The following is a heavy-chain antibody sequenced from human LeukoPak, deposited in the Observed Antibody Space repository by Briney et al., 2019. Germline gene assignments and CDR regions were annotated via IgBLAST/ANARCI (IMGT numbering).Heavy chain of an antibody. D-gene: IGHD3-10*01. CDR1: GGSISSHY. J-gene: IGHJ6*03. CDR3: ARDLSGGPHYYYYMDV. CDR2: IYISGST. Sequence: PSETLSLTCSVSGGSISSHYWSWIRQSAEKGLEWIGRIYISGSTNYNPSLKSRVTMSVDTSKNHFSLRLSSVTAADTAVYYCARDLSGGPHYYYYMDVWGKGTTVTVSS. V-gene: IGHV4-4*07.